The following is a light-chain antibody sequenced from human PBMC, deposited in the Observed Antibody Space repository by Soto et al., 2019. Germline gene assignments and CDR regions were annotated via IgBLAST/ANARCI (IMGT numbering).Light chain of an antibody. CDR1: QSVISSSANKNC. V-gene: IGKV4-1*01. CDR2: WAS. Sequence: DIVMTQSPDSLAVSLGERATINCRSSQSVISSSANKNCLAWYQQKVGQPGRLLIYWASIRESGVPDRFTGSGSGTDFTLTISSLQAEDVAVYYCQQYHSSPVTFGQGTRLETK. J-gene: IGKJ5*01. CDR3: QQYHSSPVT.